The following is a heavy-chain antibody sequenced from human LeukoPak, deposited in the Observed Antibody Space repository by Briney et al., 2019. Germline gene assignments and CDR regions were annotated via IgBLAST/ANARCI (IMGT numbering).Heavy chain of an antibody. V-gene: IGHV1-69*04. D-gene: IGHD3-22*01. J-gene: IGHJ4*02. Sequence: SVKVSCKASGGTFSSYAISWVRPAPGQGLEWMGRIIPILGIANYAQKFQGRVTITADKSTSTAYMELSSLRSEDTAVYYCARFPPAADSSYYFDYWGQGTLVTVSS. CDR1: GGTFSSYA. CDR3: ARFPPAADSSYYFDY. CDR2: IIPILGIA.